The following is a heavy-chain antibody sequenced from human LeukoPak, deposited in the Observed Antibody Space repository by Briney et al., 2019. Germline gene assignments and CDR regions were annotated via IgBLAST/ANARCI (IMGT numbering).Heavy chain of an antibody. D-gene: IGHD5-18*01. CDR1: GFTFSSYA. CDR3: AKSTGYSYGYFDY. V-gene: IGHV3-23*01. Sequence: LTGGSLRLSCAASGFTFSSYAMSWVRQAPGKGLEWVSAISGSGGSTYYPDSVKGRFTTSRDNSKNTLYPQMNNLRAEDTAVYYCAKSTGYSYGYFDYWGQGTLVTVSS. J-gene: IGHJ4*02. CDR2: ISGSGGST.